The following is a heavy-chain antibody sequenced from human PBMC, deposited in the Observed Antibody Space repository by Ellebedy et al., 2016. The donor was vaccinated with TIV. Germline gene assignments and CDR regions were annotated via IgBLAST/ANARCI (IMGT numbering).Heavy chain of an antibody. V-gene: IGHV3-23*01. D-gene: IGHD4-23*01. Sequence: PGGSLRLSCAVSGFTFSTLAMSWVRQAPGKGLEWVSFIGGSGDRTYYADSVKGRFTITRDNSRNTLYLQMNSLRAEDTAVYYCARDAAGNGGKLDYWGQGALVTVSS. CDR3: ARDAAGNGGKLDY. J-gene: IGHJ4*02. CDR2: IGGSGDRT. CDR1: GFTFSTLA.